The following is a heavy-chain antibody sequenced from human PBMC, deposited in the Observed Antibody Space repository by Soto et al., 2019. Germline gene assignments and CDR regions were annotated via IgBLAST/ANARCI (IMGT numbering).Heavy chain of an antibody. CDR2: IKSKTDGGTT. D-gene: IGHD6-6*01. CDR3: TTASSIAAHFDD. Sequence: PGGSLRLSCAASGFTFSNAWMSWVRQAPGKGLEWVGRIKSKTDGGTTDYAAPVKGRFTISRDDSKNTLYLQMNSLKTEDTAVYYCTTASSIAAHFDDWGQGTLVTVSS. V-gene: IGHV3-15*01. CDR1: GFTFSNAW. J-gene: IGHJ4*02.